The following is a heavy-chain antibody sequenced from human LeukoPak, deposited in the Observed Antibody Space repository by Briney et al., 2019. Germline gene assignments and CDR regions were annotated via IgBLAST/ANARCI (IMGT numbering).Heavy chain of an antibody. J-gene: IGHJ5*02. Sequence: SETLSLTCTVSGGSISSSSYYWGWIRQPRGKGLECNVSIYQSVNTYNNPSLKSRVTISVDTAKIHFSLKLSTVTAEDPAMYYCARAYSSSWYFNWFDPWGQGTLATVSS. CDR2: IYQSVNT. CDR3: ARAYSSSWYFNWFDP. V-gene: IGHV4-39*02. CDR1: GGSISSSSYY. D-gene: IGHD6-13*01.